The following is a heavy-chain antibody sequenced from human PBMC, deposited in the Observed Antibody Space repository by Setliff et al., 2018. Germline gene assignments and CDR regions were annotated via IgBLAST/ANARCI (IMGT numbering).Heavy chain of an antibody. V-gene: IGHV4-34*01. CDR3: ARMSGFQYIDI. CDR2: INHSGST. Sequence: PSETLSLTCAAHGGSFSDYYWTWIRQPPGKGLEWIGEINHSGSTKYSPSLKSRVTISLDTSKNQFSLSLTSVTAEDTAVYYCARMSGFQYIDIWDKGTTVTVSS. D-gene: IGHD3-3*01. CDR1: GGSFSDYY. J-gene: IGHJ6*03.